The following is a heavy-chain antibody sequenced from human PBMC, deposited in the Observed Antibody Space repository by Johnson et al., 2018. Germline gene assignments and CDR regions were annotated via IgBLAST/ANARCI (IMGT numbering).Heavy chain of an antibody. J-gene: IGHJ4*02. CDR1: GFTFSNYA. Sequence: VQLVESGGGLVQPGGSLGLSCAASGFTFSNYAMSWVRQAPGQGLDWVSTIPGSGRTTWYADSVKGRFTISREKSKNTLYLQMNNLRAADTALYYCAHGAGTEGVPGWRRVAGWGQGTLGTVSS. D-gene: IGHD6-13*01. CDR3: AHGAGTEGVPGWRRVAG. CDR2: IPGSGRTT. V-gene: IGHV3-23*04.